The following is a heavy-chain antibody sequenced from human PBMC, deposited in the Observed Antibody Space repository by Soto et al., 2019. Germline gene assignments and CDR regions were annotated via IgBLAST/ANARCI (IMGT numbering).Heavy chain of an antibody. Sequence: ASVKVSCKASGYTFTGHYMHWVRQAPGQGLEWLGWINPYSGATHYAQKIQGRVTMTRDTSISTAYMELSRLRSDDTAVYYCAREEDCSGGSCPPDYWGQGTLVTVSS. CDR1: GYTFTGHY. D-gene: IGHD2-15*01. CDR2: INPYSGAT. J-gene: IGHJ4*02. V-gene: IGHV1-2*02. CDR3: AREEDCSGGSCPPDY.